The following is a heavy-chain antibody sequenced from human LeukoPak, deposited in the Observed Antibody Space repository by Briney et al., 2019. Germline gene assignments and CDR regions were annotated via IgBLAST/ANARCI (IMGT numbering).Heavy chain of an antibody. CDR3: ARVKEASAFDI. CDR2: ISTSSSYI. D-gene: IGHD5-12*01. Sequence: GGSLRLSCAASRFTFSTYNMNWVRQAPGKGLEWVASISTSSSYIYYADSLKGRFTISRDNAKKSLYLQMNSLRAEDTAVYYCARVKEASAFDIWGQGTMVTVSS. CDR1: RFTFSTYN. J-gene: IGHJ3*02. V-gene: IGHV3-21*01.